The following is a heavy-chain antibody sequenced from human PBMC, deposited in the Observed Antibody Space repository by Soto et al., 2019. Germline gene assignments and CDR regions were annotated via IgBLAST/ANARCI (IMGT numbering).Heavy chain of an antibody. D-gene: IGHD3-9*01. J-gene: IGHJ6*02. CDR1: GFTFSSYG. CDR3: ARDLRYFDWSPGMDA. V-gene: IGHV3-30*03. CDR2: ISYDGSDK. Sequence: QVQLVESGGGVVQPGRSLRLSCEASGFTFSSYGMHWVRQAPGKGLEWVAVISYDGSDKFYADSVEGRFTISRDNSRNTLDLQITNLRVEDRAVFYCARDLRYFDWSPGMDAWGQGTTVTVSS.